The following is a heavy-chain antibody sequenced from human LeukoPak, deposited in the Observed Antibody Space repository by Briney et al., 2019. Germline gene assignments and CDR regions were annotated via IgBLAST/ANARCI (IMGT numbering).Heavy chain of an antibody. CDR3: AHKGRGSGSYNM. D-gene: IGHD3-10*01. V-gene: IGHV2-5*01. Sequence: SGPTLVNPTQPLTLTCTFSGFSLSTSGVGVGWIRQPPGKALEWLAVNYWNNDKSYSPSLKSRLTITKDTSKNQVVLIMTNMDPVDRATYYCAHKGRGSGSYNMWGQGTLVTVSS. J-gene: IGHJ4*02. CDR1: GFSLSTSGVG. CDR2: NYWNNDK.